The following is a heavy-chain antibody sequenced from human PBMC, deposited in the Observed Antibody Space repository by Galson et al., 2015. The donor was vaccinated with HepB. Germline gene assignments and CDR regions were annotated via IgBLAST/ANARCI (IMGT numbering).Heavy chain of an antibody. CDR3: ARGYYDYIWGSYRQRKNYYYYMDV. CDR2: MNPNSGNT. V-gene: IGHV1-8*01. CDR1: GYTFTSYD. D-gene: IGHD3-16*02. Sequence: SCKASGYTFTSYDINWVRQATGQGLEWMGWMNPNSGNTGYAQKFQGRVTMTRNTSISTAYMELSSLRSEDTAVYYWARGYYDYIWGSYRQRKNYYYYMDVWGKGTTVTVSS. J-gene: IGHJ6*03.